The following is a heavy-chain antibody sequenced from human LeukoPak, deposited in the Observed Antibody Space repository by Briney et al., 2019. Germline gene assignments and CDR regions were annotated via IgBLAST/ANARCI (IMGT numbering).Heavy chain of an antibody. Sequence: GGSLRLSCEASGFLFSNSWMSWVRQAPGKGLEWLANMNQDGSERNYVDSVKGRLTISRDNAKGSLYLQMNGLRAEDTAVYFCVKDRGYSTFDYRGQGTLVTVSS. CDR1: GFLFSNSW. CDR2: MNQDGSER. J-gene: IGHJ4*02. V-gene: IGHV3-7*03. CDR3: VKDRGYSTFDY. D-gene: IGHD4-23*01.